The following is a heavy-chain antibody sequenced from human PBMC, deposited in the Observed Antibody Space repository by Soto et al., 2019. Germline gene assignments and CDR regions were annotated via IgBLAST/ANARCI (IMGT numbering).Heavy chain of an antibody. CDR3: ARIEMATSREGYYYYGMDV. CDR1: GGTFSSYA. CDR2: IIPIFGTA. D-gene: IGHD5-12*01. J-gene: IGHJ6*02. Sequence: QVQLVQSGAEVKKPGSSVKVSCKASGGTFSSYAISWVRQAPGQGLEWMGGIIPIFGTANYAQKFQGRVTITADESTSTAYMELSSLRSEDTAVYYCARIEMATSREGYYYYGMDVWGQGTTVTVSS. V-gene: IGHV1-69*01.